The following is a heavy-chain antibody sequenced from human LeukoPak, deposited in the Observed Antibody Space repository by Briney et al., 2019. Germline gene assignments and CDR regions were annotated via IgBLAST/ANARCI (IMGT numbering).Heavy chain of an antibody. CDR2: MKQDGSEK. D-gene: IGHD6-19*01. CDR1: GFTFSSYW. V-gene: IGHV3-7*03. Sequence: GGSLRLSCAASGFTFSSYWMSWVRQVPGKGLEWVANMKQDGSEKYYVDSVKGRFTISRDNAKNSLYLQMNSLRAEDTAVYYCARAEDSSGWYSASFDYWGQGTLVTVSS. J-gene: IGHJ4*02. CDR3: ARAEDSSGWYSASFDY.